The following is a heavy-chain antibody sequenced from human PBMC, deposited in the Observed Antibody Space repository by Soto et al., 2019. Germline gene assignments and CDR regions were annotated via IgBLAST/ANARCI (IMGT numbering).Heavy chain of an antibody. CDR3: ASGYCSGGSCSYSGYFDY. Sequence: EVQLLESGGGLVQPGGSLRLSCAASGFTFSSYAMSWVRQAPGKGLEWVSAISGSGGSTYYADSVKGRFTISRDNSKNTLDLQMNRLRAEDTAVYYCASGYCSGGSCSYSGYFDYWGQGTLVTVSS. J-gene: IGHJ4*02. CDR1: GFTFSSYA. D-gene: IGHD2-15*01. CDR2: ISGSGGST. V-gene: IGHV3-23*01.